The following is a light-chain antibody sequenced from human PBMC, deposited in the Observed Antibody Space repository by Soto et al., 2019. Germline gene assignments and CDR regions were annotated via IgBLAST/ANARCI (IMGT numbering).Light chain of an antibody. CDR1: QSISTW. V-gene: IGKV1-5*03. CDR3: QQYNTYPLT. CDR2: KAS. J-gene: IGKJ4*01. Sequence: IPMTQSPSALSASVGDRVTITCRASQSISTWLAWYQQKPGKAPKLLIYKASSLEGGVPSRFSGSGSGTEFNITISSLQPDDFATYYCQQYNTYPLTFGGGTTVDTK.